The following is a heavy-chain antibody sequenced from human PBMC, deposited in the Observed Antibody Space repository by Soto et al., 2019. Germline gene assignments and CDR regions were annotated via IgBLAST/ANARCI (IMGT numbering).Heavy chain of an antibody. D-gene: IGHD5-12*01. V-gene: IGHV3-48*01. J-gene: IGHJ6*03. Sequence: GGSLRLSCAASGFTFSSYSMNWVRQAPGKGLDWVSYISSSSSTIYYADSVKGRFTISRDNAKNSLYLQMNSLRAEDTAVYYCARVRGGYDYEYYYYYYMDVWGKGTTVTVSS. CDR3: ARVRGGYDYEYYYYYYMDV. CDR1: GFTFSSYS. CDR2: ISSSSSTI.